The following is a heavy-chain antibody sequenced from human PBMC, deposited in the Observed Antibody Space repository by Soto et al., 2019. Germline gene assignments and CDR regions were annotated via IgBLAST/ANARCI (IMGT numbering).Heavy chain of an antibody. CDR2: ISASVGST. V-gene: IGHV3-23*01. CDR3: AKGGQRYDY. CDR1: GFTFSNYA. J-gene: IGHJ4*02. D-gene: IGHD1-1*01. Sequence: EVQLLESGGGSVQPGGSLRLSCAASGFTFSNYAMSWVRQAPGKGLEWVSAISASVGSTYYTDSVKGRFTISRDNSKNTLYLQMNSLRAEDTAVYYCAKGGQRYDYWGQGTLVTVSS.